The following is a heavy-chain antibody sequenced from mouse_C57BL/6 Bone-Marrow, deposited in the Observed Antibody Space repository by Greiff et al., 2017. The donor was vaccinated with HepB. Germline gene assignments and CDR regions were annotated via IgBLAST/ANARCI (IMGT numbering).Heavy chain of an antibody. CDR3: ARGTTVYFDY. V-gene: IGHV1-63*01. CDR1: GYTFTNYW. CDR2: IYPGGGYT. Sequence: LVRPGTSVKMSCKASGYTFTNYWIGWAKQRPGHGLEWIGDIYPGGGYTNYNEKFKGKATLTADKSSSTAYMQFSSLTSEDSAIYYCARGTTVYFDYWGQGTTLTVSS. D-gene: IGHD1-1*01. J-gene: IGHJ2*01.